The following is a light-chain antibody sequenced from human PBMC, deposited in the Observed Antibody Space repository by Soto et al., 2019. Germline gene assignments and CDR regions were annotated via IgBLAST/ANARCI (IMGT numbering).Light chain of an antibody. CDR3: QQYGSSPRT. V-gene: IGKV3-20*01. CDR2: GAS. Sequence: EILFTQSPGTLSLSPGERATLSCRASQSVSSSYLAWYQQTPGQAPRLLIYGASSRDTGIPDRFSGSGSGTDFTLTISRLEPEDFEVYYCQQYGSSPRTFGQGTRLEIK. J-gene: IGKJ5*01. CDR1: QSVSSSY.